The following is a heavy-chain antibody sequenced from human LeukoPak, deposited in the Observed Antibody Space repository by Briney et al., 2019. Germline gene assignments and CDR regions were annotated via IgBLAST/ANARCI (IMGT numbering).Heavy chain of an antibody. Sequence: GGSLRLSCAASGFTFSNYWMSWVRQAPGKGLEFMANIKEAGDEKYYVDSVKGRFTISRDNDKNLVHLQMNSLRAEDTAVYYCARGGGMRSWYDFDYWGQGTLVTVSS. CDR1: GFTFSNYW. J-gene: IGHJ4*02. CDR3: ARGGGMRSWYDFDY. V-gene: IGHV3-7*04. D-gene: IGHD6-13*01. CDR2: IKEAGDEK.